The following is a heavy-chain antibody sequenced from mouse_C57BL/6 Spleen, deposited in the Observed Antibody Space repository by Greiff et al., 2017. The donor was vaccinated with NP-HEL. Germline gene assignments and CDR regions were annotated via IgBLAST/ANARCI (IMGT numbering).Heavy chain of an antibody. CDR1: GFTFSSYA. J-gene: IGHJ3*01. V-gene: IGHV5-4*01. CDR2: ISDGGSYT. CDR3: ARIPLGYDAKAWFAY. Sequence: EVQLVESGGGLVKPGGSLKLSCAASGFTFSSYAMSWVRQTPEKRLEWVATISDGGSYTYYPDNVKGRFTISRDNAKNNLYLQMSHLKSEDTAMYYCARIPLGYDAKAWFAYWGQGTLVTVSA. D-gene: IGHD2-2*01.